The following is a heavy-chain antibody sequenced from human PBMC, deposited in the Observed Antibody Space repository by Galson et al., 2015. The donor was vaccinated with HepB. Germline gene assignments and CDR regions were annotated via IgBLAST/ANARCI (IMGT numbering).Heavy chain of an antibody. Sequence: QSGAEVKKPGESLKISCKGSGYSFTSYWIGWVRQMPGKGLEWMGIIYPGDSDTRYSPSFQGQVTISADKSISTAYLRWSSLKASDTAMYYCARQSSVYYDSSGYSNWFDPWGQGTLVTVSS. V-gene: IGHV5-51*01. CDR3: ARQSSVYYDSSGYSNWFDP. CDR2: IYPGDSDT. J-gene: IGHJ5*02. CDR1: GYSFTSYW. D-gene: IGHD3-22*01.